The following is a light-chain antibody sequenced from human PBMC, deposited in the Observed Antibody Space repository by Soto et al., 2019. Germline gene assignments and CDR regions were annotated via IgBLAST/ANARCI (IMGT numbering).Light chain of an antibody. CDR1: SSNIGAGYD. CDR2: ANS. CDR3: QSYDSRLSGYV. Sequence: QSVLTQLPSVSGAPGQRVTISCTGSSSNIGAGYDVHWYQQLPGTAPKLLIYANSNRPSGVPDRFSGSKSGTSASLAITGLQAEDEADYYCQSYDSRLSGYVFGNGTKVTVL. J-gene: IGLJ1*01. V-gene: IGLV1-40*01.